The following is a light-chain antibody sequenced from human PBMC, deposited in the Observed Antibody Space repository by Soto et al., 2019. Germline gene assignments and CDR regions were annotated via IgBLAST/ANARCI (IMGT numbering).Light chain of an antibody. CDR1: QSLGNTF. V-gene: IGKV3-20*01. J-gene: IGKJ4*01. CDR2: GAS. CDR3: QQYGRLPLS. Sequence: EILLTQSPGTLSLSPGDSATLSCRASQSLGNTFLAWYQQKSGQSPRLLIYGASDRATDIPDRFSGGGSGTDLNLTISRLEPEDFAVYFCQQYGRLPLSFGGGTKVEMK.